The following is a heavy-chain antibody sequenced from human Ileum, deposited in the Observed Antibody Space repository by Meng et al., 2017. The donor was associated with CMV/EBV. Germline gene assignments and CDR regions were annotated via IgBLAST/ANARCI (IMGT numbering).Heavy chain of an antibody. CDR3: AKGIVGPTIFGRGLDV. V-gene: IGHV3-23*01. J-gene: IGHJ6*02. D-gene: IGHD3-3*01. CDR2: ISGSGTNT. Sequence: GESLKISCAASRFTFSSYAMSWVRQAPGKGLEWVSSISGSGTNTYSSDSVKGRFTISRDNSKNTVYLQMNSLRADDTAVYFCAKGIVGPTIFGRGLDVWGQGTTVTVSS. CDR1: RFTFSSYA.